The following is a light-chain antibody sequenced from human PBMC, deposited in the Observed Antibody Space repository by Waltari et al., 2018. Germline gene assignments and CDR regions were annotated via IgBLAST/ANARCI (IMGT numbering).Light chain of an antibody. Sequence: EIVLTQSPGTLSLSPGERATLSCRASRSVSSTYLAWYQQKPGQAPRLLIYATSSRATGIPARFRGSGSGTDFTLTISSLEPEDFAVYYCQHRDHWPPDATFGPGTKVDI. CDR3: QHRDHWPPDAT. CDR1: RSVSSTY. V-gene: IGKV3D-20*02. CDR2: ATS. J-gene: IGKJ3*01.